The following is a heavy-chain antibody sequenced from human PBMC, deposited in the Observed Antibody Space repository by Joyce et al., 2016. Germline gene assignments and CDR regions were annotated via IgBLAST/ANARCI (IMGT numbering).Heavy chain of an antibody. CDR3: AREGSVDGLDLDY. J-gene: IGHJ4*02. CDR2: INTGDVVT. Sequence: QVHLVQSGAEVKKPGASVKVSCKTSGYIFSSYVMHWVRQAPGQRLEWMGWINTGDVVTRDSQKFQGRVTFTRDTSASTVYIDLSNLKSEDTAVYYCAREGSVDGLDLDYWGQGTLVTVSS. V-gene: IGHV1-3*04. CDR1: GYIFSSYV. D-gene: IGHD3/OR15-3a*01.